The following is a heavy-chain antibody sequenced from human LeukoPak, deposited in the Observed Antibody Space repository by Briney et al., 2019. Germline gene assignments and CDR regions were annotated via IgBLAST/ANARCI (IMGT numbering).Heavy chain of an antibody. J-gene: IGHJ4*02. Sequence: QPGGSLRLSCAASGFTFNSHGMSWVRQAPGKGLEWVSAIDSTGFYTYYPDSVKGRFSISRDNSKNTLYLQMNSLSVEDTAVYYCAKDRPGSTVTSSPSYWGQGTLVTVSS. D-gene: IGHD4-17*01. CDR3: AKDRPGSTVTSSPSY. CDR1: GFTFNSHG. CDR2: IDSTGFYT. V-gene: IGHV3-23*05.